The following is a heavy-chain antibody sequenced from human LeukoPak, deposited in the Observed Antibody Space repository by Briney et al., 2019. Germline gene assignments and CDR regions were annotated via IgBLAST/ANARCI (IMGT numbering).Heavy chain of an antibody. Sequence: PSQTLSLTCTVSGGSISSGDYYWSWIRQPPGKGLEWIGYIYYSGSTYYNPSLKSRVTISVDTSKNQFSLKLSSVTAADTAVYYCARGLDFWSGYPSNWFDPWGQGTLVTVSS. CDR1: GGSISSGDYY. CDR2: IYYSGST. J-gene: IGHJ5*02. CDR3: ARGLDFWSGYPSNWFDP. D-gene: IGHD3-3*01. V-gene: IGHV4-30-4*08.